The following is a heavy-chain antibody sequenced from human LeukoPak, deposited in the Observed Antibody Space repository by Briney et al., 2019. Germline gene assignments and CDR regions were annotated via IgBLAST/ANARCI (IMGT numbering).Heavy chain of an antibody. Sequence: ASVTVSFKASGYTFTIYGISWVRPAPGQGLEGMGWISAYNGNTNYAQKLQGRVTMTTDTSTSTAYLELRSPRSDDTAVYYCAKAYSGYESNDYWGQGTLVTVSS. CDR2: ISAYNGNT. CDR3: AKAYSGYESNDY. V-gene: IGHV1-18*01. D-gene: IGHD5-12*01. J-gene: IGHJ4*02. CDR1: GYTFTIYG.